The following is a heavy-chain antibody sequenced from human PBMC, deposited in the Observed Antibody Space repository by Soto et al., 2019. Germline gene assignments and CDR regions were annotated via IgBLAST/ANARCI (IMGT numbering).Heavy chain of an antibody. D-gene: IGHD3-3*01. CDR2: ISYDGSNK. V-gene: IGHV3-30-3*01. CDR3: ARXSITSFGVVIKSRYCYY. Sequence: WGTLRLSCAASGFTFSGYAMHWVRQAPGKGLEWVAVISYDGSNKYYADSVKSRFTISRDNSKNTLYLQMNSLRAEDPAVYYFARXSITSFGVVIKSRYCYYWDQGTRGTVAS. CDR1: GFTFSGYA. J-gene: IGHJ4*02.